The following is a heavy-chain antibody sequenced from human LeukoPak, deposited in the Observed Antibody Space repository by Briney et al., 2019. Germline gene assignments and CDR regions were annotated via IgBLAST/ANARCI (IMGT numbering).Heavy chain of an antibody. V-gene: IGHV3-30*02. CDR1: GFTFSSYG. D-gene: IGHD2-2*01. J-gene: IGHJ4*02. Sequence: GGSLRLSCAASGFTFSSYGMHWVRQAPGKGLEWVAVIWYDGSNKYYADSVKGRFTISRDNSKNTLYLQMNSLRAEDTALYYCAKSAIQGGNYFDYWGQGTLVTVSS. CDR3: AKSAIQGGNYFDY. CDR2: IWYDGSNK.